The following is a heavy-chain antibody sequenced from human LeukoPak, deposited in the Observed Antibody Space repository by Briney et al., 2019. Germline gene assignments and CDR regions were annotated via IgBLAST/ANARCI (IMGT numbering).Heavy chain of an antibody. V-gene: IGHV1-2*02. J-gene: IGHJ6*02. CDR1: GYTFTGYY. CDR2: INPNSGGT. D-gene: IGHD3-22*01. Sequence: ASVKVSCKASGYTFTGYYMHWERQAPGQGLEWMGWINPNSGGTNYAQKFQGRVTMTRDTSISTAYMELSRLRSDDTAVYYCARDLVAVHYYDSSGYYYYGMDVWGQGTTVTVSS. CDR3: ARDLVAVHYYDSSGYYYYGMDV.